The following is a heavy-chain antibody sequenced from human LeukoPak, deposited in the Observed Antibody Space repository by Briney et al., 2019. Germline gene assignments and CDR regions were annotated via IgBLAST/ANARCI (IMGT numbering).Heavy chain of an antibody. Sequence: ASVKVSCKASGYTFTSYGISWVRQAPGQGLEWMGGIIPIFGTANYAQKFQGRVTITADESTSTAYMELSSLRSEDTAVYYCARDRDNRGFLEWLSYRDYYYYGMDVWGQGTTVTVSS. J-gene: IGHJ6*02. CDR3: ARDRDNRGFLEWLSYRDYYYYGMDV. CDR1: GYTFTSYG. CDR2: IIPIFGTA. D-gene: IGHD3-3*01. V-gene: IGHV1-69*13.